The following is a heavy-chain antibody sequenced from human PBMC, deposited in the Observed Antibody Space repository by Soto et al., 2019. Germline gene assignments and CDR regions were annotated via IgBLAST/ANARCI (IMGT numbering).Heavy chain of an antibody. Sequence: SETLSLTCAVSGGSISSSNWWSWVRQPPGKGLEWIGEIYHSGSTNYNPSLKSRVTISVDKSKNQFSLKLSSVTAADTAVYYCARQIRDTAMVNFDYWGQGTLVTVSS. V-gene: IGHV4-4*02. CDR1: GGSISSSNW. CDR2: IYHSGST. D-gene: IGHD5-18*01. CDR3: ARQIRDTAMVNFDY. J-gene: IGHJ4*02.